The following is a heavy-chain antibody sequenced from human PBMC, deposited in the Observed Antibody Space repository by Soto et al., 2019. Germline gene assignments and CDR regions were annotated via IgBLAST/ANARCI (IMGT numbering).Heavy chain of an antibody. CDR2: ISGTTDRT. V-gene: IGHV3-23*02. CDR1: GFTIRNYA. D-gene: IGHD5-12*01. Sequence: EVQVLESGGGLVQPGGSLRLSCAASGFTIRNYAMSWVRQAPGKALEWVAGISGTTDRTYYRDSVEGRFTIFKDTSKHTRYLEMNSLRAEDTALYRCEGSWTWGQGTLVTVSS. J-gene: IGHJ1*01. CDR3: EGSWT.